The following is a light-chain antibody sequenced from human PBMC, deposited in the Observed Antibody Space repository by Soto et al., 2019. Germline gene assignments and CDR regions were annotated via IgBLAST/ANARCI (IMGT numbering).Light chain of an antibody. Sequence: QSALTQPRSVSGSPGQSVTISCTRTSSYIGPYGHVGWYQQPPGRAPKRSIFAVSKRPSVVPERFSGSKSGNTASLTISGRQAEDEADYYCSSCACNYIYVFATGTKVTVL. V-gene: IGLV2-11*01. J-gene: IGLJ1*01. CDR3: SSCACNYIYV. CDR2: AVS. CDR1: SSYIGPYGH.